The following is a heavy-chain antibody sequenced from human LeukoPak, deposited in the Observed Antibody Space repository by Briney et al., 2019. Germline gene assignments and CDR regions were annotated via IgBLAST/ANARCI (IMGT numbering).Heavy chain of an antibody. J-gene: IGHJ4*02. V-gene: IGHV3-33*01. Sequence: GRSLRLSCAASGFTFNSYAMHWVRQAPGKGLEWEAVIWYDGSNKYYADSVKGRFTISRDNSKNTLYLQMNSLRAEDTAVYYCARAGSGWYEIDYWGQGTLVTVSS. CDR3: ARAGSGWYEIDY. D-gene: IGHD6-19*01. CDR2: IWYDGSNK. CDR1: GFTFNSYA.